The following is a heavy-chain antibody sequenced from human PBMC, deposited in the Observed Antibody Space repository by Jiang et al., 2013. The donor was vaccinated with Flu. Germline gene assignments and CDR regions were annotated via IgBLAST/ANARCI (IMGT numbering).Heavy chain of an antibody. V-gene: IGHV1-69*01. CDR3: ARDPVYSGYYLTLFDY. J-gene: IGHJ4*02. CDR2: IIPIFGTA. D-gene: IGHD3-22*01. CDR1: GGTFSSYA. Sequence: GAEVKKPGSSVKVSCKASGGTFSSYAISWVRQAPGQGLEWMGGIIPIFGTANYAQKFQGRVTITADESTSTAYMELSSLRSEDTAVYYCARDPVYSGYYLTLFDYWGQGTLVTVSS.